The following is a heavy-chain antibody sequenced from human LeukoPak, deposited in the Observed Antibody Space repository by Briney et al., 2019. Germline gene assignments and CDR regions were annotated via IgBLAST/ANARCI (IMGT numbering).Heavy chain of an antibody. D-gene: IGHD1-26*01. CDR2: IYTSGST. V-gene: IGHV4-61*02. CDR3: ARGREWELLSF. J-gene: IGHJ4*02. CDR1: GGSISSGSYD. Sequence: SQTLSLTCTVSGGSISSGSYDWGWIRQPAGKGLEWIGRIYTSGSTNYNPSLKSRVTISVDTSKNQFSLKLSSVTAADTAVYYCARGREWELLSFWGQGTLVTVSS.